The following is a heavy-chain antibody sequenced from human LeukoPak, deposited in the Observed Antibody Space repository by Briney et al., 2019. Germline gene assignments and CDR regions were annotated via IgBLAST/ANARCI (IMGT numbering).Heavy chain of an antibody. V-gene: IGHV3-64D*06. J-gene: IGHJ4*02. CDR2: ISSNGGTT. Sequence: GGSLRLSCAASRYTLNRFYVHWVRQAPGRGLELVSHISSNGGTTHYADTAKGRFTISRDNSKNTLYLQMSTVRADDTRVYLCVEDWNRATPNNDFFDFWGRGALVTVSS. D-gene: IGHD2/OR15-2a*01. CDR1: RYTLNRFY. CDR3: VEDWNRATPNNDFFDF.